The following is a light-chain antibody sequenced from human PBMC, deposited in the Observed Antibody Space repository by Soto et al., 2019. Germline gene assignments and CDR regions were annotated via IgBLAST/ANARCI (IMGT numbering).Light chain of an antibody. Sequence: EVVLTQSPATLSLSPGERATLSCRASQNVRTFLDWYQQKPGQAPRLLIYAASNRATGIPDRFSGSGSGKDFTLTISSLEPEDFAVYYCQQHSHWPPWTFGQGPKVDIK. CDR2: AAS. J-gene: IGKJ1*01. CDR1: QNVRTF. V-gene: IGKV3-11*01. CDR3: QQHSHWPPWT.